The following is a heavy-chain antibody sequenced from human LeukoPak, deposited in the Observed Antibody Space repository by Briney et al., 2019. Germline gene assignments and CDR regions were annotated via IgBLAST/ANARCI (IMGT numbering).Heavy chain of an antibody. CDR1: GFTFVDYA. D-gene: IGHD7-27*01. V-gene: IGHV3-49*03. Sequence: GGSLRLSCTASGFTFVDYAMNWFRQAPGKGLEWVGFLRSKAYGGTTEYAASVKGKFTISRDDSKSIAYLQMNSLKTEDTAVYYCTRGTGDEYYFDYWGQGTLVTVSS. CDR2: LRSKAYGGTT. J-gene: IGHJ4*02. CDR3: TRGTGDEYYFDY.